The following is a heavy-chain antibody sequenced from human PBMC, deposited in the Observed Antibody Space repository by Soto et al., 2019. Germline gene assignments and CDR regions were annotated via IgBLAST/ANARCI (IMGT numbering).Heavy chain of an antibody. CDR3: ARVPPRRLLWLGEYPVVPFDY. D-gene: IGHD3-10*01. CDR2: ISAYNGNT. CDR1: GYTFTSYG. V-gene: IGHV1-18*01. J-gene: IGHJ4*02. Sequence: QVQLVQSGAEVKKPGASVKVSCKASGYTFTSYGISWVRQAPGLGLEWMGWISAYNGNTNYAQKLQGRVTMTTYTAACTAYMELRSLRSADTVVYYSARVPPRRLLWLGEYPVVPFDYWGQGTLVTVSS.